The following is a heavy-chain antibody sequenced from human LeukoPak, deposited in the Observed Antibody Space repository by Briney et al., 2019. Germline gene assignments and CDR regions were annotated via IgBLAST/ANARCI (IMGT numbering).Heavy chain of an antibody. J-gene: IGHJ4*02. Sequence: LETLSLTCTVSGGSISSYYWSWIRQPPGKGLEWIGYIYYSGSTSYNPSLKSRVTISLDTSEKQFSLLLRSVTEADTAIYYCARSGVIVIPTFDYWGQGSLVTVSS. D-gene: IGHD1-1*01. V-gene: IGHV4-59*01. CDR2: IYYSGST. CDR3: ARSGVIVIPTFDY. CDR1: GGSISSYY.